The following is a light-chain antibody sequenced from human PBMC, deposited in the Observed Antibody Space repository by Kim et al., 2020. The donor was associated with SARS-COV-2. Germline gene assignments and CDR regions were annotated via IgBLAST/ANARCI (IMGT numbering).Light chain of an antibody. J-gene: IGLJ2*01. CDR1: SLRSYY. Sequence: ARGRTVRITCQGDSLRSYYASWYQQKPGQAPVLVIYGKNNRPSGIPDRFSGSSSGNTASLTITVAQAEDEADYYCNSRDSSGNHLVFGGGTQLTVL. V-gene: IGLV3-19*01. CDR3: NSRDSSGNHLV. CDR2: GKN.